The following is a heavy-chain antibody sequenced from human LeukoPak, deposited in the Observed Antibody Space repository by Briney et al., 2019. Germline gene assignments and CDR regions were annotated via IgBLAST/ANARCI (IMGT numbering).Heavy chain of an antibody. D-gene: IGHD3-3*01. CDR1: GGSISSGSYY. CDR3: ARDLSPLLFGVVISQGGFDP. V-gene: IGHV4-61*02. J-gene: IGHJ5*02. CDR2: IYTSGST. Sequence: SETLSLTCTVSGGSISSGSYYWSWIRQPAGKGLEWIGRIYTSGSTNYNPSLKSRVTISVDTSKNQFSLKLSSVTAADTAVYYCARDLSPLLFGVVISQGGFDPWGQGTLATVSS.